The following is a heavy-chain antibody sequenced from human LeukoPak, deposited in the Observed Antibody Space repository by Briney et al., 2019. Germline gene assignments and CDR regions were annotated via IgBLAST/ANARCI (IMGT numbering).Heavy chain of an antibody. J-gene: IGHJ6*04. CDR1: RFTLDDYA. CDR2: ISWNSGTI. V-gene: IGHV3-9*01. Sequence: GGSLRLSCAASRFTLDDYAMHWPRPAPGKGLDWVSGISWNSGTIGYADSVKGRFTISRDNAKNSLYLQMNSLRAEDTAVYYCAELGITMIGGVWGKGTTVTISS. CDR3: AELGITMIGGV. D-gene: IGHD3-10*02.